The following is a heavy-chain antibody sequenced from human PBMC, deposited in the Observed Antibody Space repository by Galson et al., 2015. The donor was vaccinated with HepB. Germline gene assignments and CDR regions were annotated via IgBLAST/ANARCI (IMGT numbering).Heavy chain of an antibody. J-gene: IGHJ4*02. CDR1: GFTFTSSA. Sequence: SVKVSCKASGFTFTSSAVQWVRQARGQRLEWIGWIVVGSGNTNYAQKFQERVTITRDMSTSTAYMELSSLRSEDTAVYYCAADPDLWFGELSSGFDYWGQGTLVTVSS. CDR3: AADPDLWFGELSSGFDY. V-gene: IGHV1-58*01. D-gene: IGHD3-10*01. CDR2: IVVGSGNT.